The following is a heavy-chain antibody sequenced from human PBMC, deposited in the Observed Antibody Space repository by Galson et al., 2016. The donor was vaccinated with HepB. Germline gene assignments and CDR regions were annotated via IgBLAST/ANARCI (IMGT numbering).Heavy chain of an antibody. D-gene: IGHD1-26*01. Sequence: SVKVSCKVSGYTLTELSMHWVRQAPGKGLEWMGGFDPEDVETIYAQKFQGRVTMTEDTSTDTAYTELSSLRSEDTAVYYCATHSGGTYYTYYGMDVWGQGTTVTVSS. CDR1: GYTLTELS. CDR2: FDPEDVET. CDR3: ATHSGGTYYTYYGMDV. J-gene: IGHJ6*02. V-gene: IGHV1-24*01.